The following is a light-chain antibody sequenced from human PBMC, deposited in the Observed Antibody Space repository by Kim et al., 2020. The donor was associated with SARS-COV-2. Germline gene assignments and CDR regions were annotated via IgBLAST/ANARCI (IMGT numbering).Light chain of an antibody. CDR3: YSAADNNRV. CDR2: KDS. CDR1: VLAKKY. V-gene: IGLV3-27*01. J-gene: IGLJ3*02. Sequence: SVSPGRTARTTCSGDVLAKKYARWFQQKPGQAPVLVIYKDSERPSGIPERFSGSSSGTTVTLTISGAQVEDEADYYCYSAADNNRVFGGGTQLTVL.